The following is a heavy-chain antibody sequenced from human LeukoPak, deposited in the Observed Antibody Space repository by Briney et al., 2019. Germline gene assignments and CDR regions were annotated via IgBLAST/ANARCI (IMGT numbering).Heavy chain of an antibody. D-gene: IGHD3-10*01. Sequence: GASVKVSCKASGYTFANYYIHLVRQAPGQGLEWMGLINPSGGSTNYAQKFQGRVTMTRDTSTSTVYMELSSLRSEDTAVYYCARPRFPYYRLSGPDYYYMDVWGKGATVTVSS. V-gene: IGHV1-46*01. CDR3: ARPRFPYYRLSGPDYYYMDV. J-gene: IGHJ6*03. CDR1: GYTFANYY. CDR2: INPSGGST.